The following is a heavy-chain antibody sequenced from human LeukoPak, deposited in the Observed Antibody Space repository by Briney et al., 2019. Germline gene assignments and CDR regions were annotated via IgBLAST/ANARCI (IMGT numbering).Heavy chain of an antibody. CDR3: ATQYSSAWKLFEY. D-gene: IGHD6-19*01. Sequence: PGGSLRLSCAASGFTFSSYSMNWVRQAPGKGLEWVSSISSGSTYIYYADSVKGRFTISRDNAKSSLYLHMNSLRAEDTAVYYCATQYSSAWKLFEYWGQGTLVTVSS. CDR1: GFTFSSYS. J-gene: IGHJ4*02. V-gene: IGHV3-21*01. CDR2: ISSGSTYI.